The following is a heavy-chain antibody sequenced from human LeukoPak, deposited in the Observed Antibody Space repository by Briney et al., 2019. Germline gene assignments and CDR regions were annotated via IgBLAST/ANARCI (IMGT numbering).Heavy chain of an antibody. CDR3: ARAFSPGGSNWFDP. V-gene: IGHV4-59*12. D-gene: IGHD1-14*01. Sequence: SETLSLTCSVSGGSISSNYWNWIRQPPGKGLEWIGYIHYRGSTNYNPSLKSRVTISIDTSKNQFSLILNSVTAADTAVYYCARAFSPGGSNWFDPWGQGTLVTVSS. CDR2: IHYRGST. J-gene: IGHJ5*02. CDR1: GGSISSNY.